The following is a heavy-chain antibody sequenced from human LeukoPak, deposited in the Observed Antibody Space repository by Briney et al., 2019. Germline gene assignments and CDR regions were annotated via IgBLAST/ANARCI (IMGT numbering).Heavy chain of an antibody. CDR3: ARPYYVAANYYFDY. J-gene: IGHJ4*02. D-gene: IGHD1-26*01. V-gene: IGHV1-69*04. CDR2: IIPILGIA. CDR1: GGTFSSYA. Sequence: GAPVKVSCKASGGTFSSYAISWVRQAPGQGLEWMGRIIPILGIANYAQKFQGRVTITADKSTSTAYMELSSLRAEDTAVYYCARPYYVAANYYFDYWGQGTLVTVSS.